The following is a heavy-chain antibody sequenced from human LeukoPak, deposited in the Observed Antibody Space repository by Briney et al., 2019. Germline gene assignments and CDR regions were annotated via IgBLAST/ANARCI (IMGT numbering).Heavy chain of an antibody. V-gene: IGHV4-34*01. CDR1: GGSFSGYY. J-gene: IGHJ4*02. CDR2: INHSGST. D-gene: IGHD6-19*01. CDR3: ARGRVAVAGTNFDY. Sequence: SETLSLTCAVYGGSFSGYYWSWIRQPPGKGLEWIGEINHSGSTNYNPSLKSRVTISVDTSKNQFSLKLSSLTAADTAVYYCARGRVAVAGTNFDYWGQGTLVTVSS.